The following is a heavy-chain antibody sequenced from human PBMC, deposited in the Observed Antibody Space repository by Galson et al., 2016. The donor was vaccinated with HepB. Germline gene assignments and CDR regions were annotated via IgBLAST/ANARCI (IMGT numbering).Heavy chain of an antibody. Sequence: SLRLSCAASGFTVSSHYMSWVRQAPGKGLAWVSVIYSGGTTYYADSVKDTFTISRDNSKNTVHLQMTSLRVEDTAVYYCARGYGMDVWGQGTTVTVSS. J-gene: IGHJ6*02. V-gene: IGHV3-66*01. CDR3: ARGYGMDV. CDR1: GFTVSSHY. CDR2: IYSGGTT.